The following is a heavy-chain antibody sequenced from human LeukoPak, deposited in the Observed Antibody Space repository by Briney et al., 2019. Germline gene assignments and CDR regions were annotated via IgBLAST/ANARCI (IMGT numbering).Heavy chain of an antibody. Sequence: GGSLRLSCAASGLTFSNYAMSWVRQAPGRGLEWVSGTSGSGGSTYYADSVKGRFTISRDNSKNTLYLQMNSLRAEDTAVYYCAKGELGYCSSTSCQPFDYWGQGTLVTVSS. CDR1: GLTFSNYA. CDR2: TSGSGGST. J-gene: IGHJ4*02. CDR3: AKGELGYCSSTSCQPFDY. D-gene: IGHD2-2*01. V-gene: IGHV3-23*01.